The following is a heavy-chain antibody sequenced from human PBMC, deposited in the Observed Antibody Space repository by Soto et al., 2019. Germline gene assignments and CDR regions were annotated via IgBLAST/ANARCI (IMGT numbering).Heavy chain of an antibody. V-gene: IGHV5-10-1*01. D-gene: IGHD3-22*01. CDR1: GYSFTSYW. J-gene: IGHJ6*02. CDR2: IDPSDSYT. CDR3: ARPYYDSSGYQGLYYYGMDV. Sequence: GESLKISCKGSGYSFTSYWISWVRQMPGKGLEWMGRIDPSDSYTNYSPSSQGHVTMSADKSICTAYLQWSSLKASDTAMYYCARPYYDSSGYQGLYYYGMDVWGQGTTVTVSS.